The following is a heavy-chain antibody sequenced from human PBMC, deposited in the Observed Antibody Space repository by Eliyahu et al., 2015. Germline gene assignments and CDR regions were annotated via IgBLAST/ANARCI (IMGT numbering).Heavy chain of an antibody. Sequence: EVQLLESGGTLVQPGGSLXLSCAAXGFXXSTYSMSWVRQAPGKGLGWXXGISGNSDRTSYADSVQGRFTISRDDSKSTLYLQMNSLRVEDTALYYCLKGRDGWLQTSYFDYWGQGTLVTVSS. J-gene: IGHJ4*02. CDR1: GFXXSTYS. CDR3: LKGRDGWLQTSYFDY. V-gene: IGHV3-23*01. CDR2: ISGNSDRT. D-gene: IGHD5-24*01.